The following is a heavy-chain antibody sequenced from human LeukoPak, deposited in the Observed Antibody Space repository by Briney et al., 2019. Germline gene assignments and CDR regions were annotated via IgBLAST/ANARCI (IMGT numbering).Heavy chain of an antibody. CDR1: GYXFANYW. D-gene: IGHD2-21*02. J-gene: IGHJ2*01. V-gene: IGHV5-51*01. CDR2: IYPGDSDT. Sequence: GESLKISCKGSGYXFANYWIAWVRQMPGKGLEWMGIIYPGDSDTRYSPSFQGQVTISADKSFSTAYLQWSSLKASDTAVYYCARRMTADYFDLWGRGTLVTVSS. CDR3: ARRMTADYFDL.